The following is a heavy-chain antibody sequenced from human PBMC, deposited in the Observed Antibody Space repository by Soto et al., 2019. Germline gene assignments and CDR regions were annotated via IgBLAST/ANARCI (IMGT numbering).Heavy chain of an antibody. CDR2: IDPSDSYT. D-gene: IGHD6-6*01. V-gene: IGHV5-10-1*01. CDR1: GYSFTSYW. CDR3: AREGNLEYSSSSSGYHYYYYGMDV. J-gene: IGHJ6*02. Sequence: PGESLKISCKGSGYSFTSYWISWVRQMPGKGLEWMGRIDPSDSYTNYSPSFQGHVTISADKSISTAYLQWSSLKASDTAMYYCAREGNLEYSSSSSGYHYYYYGMDVWGQGTTVTVSS.